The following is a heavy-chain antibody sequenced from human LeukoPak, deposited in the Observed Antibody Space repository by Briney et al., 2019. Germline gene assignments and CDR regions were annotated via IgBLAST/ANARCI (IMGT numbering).Heavy chain of an antibody. J-gene: IGHJ4*02. CDR2: IKQDGSEK. CDR3: ARDSSGSGIDY. V-gene: IGHV3-7*04. Sequence: GGSLRLSCVPSGFTFSTYEMSWVRQAPGKGLEWVANIKQDGSEKYYLDSVKGRFTISRDNAKKALYLQMSSLRAEDTAVYYCARDSSGSGIDYWGQGTLVAVSS. D-gene: IGHD6-19*01. CDR1: GFTFSTYE.